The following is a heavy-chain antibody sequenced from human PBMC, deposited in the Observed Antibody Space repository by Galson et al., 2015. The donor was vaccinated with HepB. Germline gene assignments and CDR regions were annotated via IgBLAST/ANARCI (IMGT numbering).Heavy chain of an antibody. CDR2: INHSGST. Sequence: SETLSLTCAVYGGSFSGYYWSRIRQPPGKGLEWIGEINHSGSTNYNPSLKSRVTISVDTSKNQFSLKLSSVTAADTAVYYCARGARWLRFLGWFDPWGQGTLVTVSS. V-gene: IGHV4-34*01. CDR1: GGSFSGYY. J-gene: IGHJ5*02. D-gene: IGHD5-24*01. CDR3: ARGARWLRFLGWFDP.